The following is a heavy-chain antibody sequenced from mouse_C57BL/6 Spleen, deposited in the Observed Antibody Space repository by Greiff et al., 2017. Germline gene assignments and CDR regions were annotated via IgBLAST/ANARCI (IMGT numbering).Heavy chain of an antibody. J-gene: IGHJ4*01. CDR2: IYPGDGDT. D-gene: IGHD1-1*01. Sequence: QVQLKQSGAELVKPGASVKISCKASGYAFSSYWMNWVKQRPGKGLEWIGQIYPGDGDTNYNGKFKGKATLTADKSSSTAYMQLSSLTSEDSAVYFCARWEFTTVVSMDYWGQGTSVTVSS. V-gene: IGHV1-80*01. CDR3: ARWEFTTVVSMDY. CDR1: GYAFSSYW.